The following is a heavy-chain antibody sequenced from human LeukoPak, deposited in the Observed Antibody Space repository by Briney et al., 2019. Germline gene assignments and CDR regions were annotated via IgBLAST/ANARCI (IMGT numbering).Heavy chain of an antibody. CDR3: ARGSSLHDYSNYGSWYYFDY. V-gene: IGHV4-34*01. CDR2: INHSGST. Sequence: SETLSLTCAVYGGSFSGYYWSCIRQPPGKGLEWIGEINHSGSTNYNPSLKSRVTISVDTSKNQFSLKLSSVTAADTAVYYCARGSSLHDYSNYGSWYYFDYWGQGTLVTVSS. J-gene: IGHJ4*02. CDR1: GGSFSGYY. D-gene: IGHD4-11*01.